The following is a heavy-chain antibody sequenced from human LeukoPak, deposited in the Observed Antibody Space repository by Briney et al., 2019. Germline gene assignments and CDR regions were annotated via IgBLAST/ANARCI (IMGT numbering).Heavy chain of an antibody. J-gene: IGHJ3*02. CDR3: ARDRSSSWYQGHDAFDI. Sequence: SETLSLTCTVSGGSISSYYWSWIRQPPGKGLEWIGYIYYSGSTNYNPSLKSRVTISVDTSKNQFSLKLSSVTAADTAVYYCARDRSSSWYQGHDAFDIWGQGTMVTVSS. CDR2: IYYSGST. D-gene: IGHD6-13*01. V-gene: IGHV4-59*01. CDR1: GGSISSYY.